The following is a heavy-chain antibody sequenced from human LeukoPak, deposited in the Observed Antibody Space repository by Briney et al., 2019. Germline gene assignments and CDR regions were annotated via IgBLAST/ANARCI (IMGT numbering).Heavy chain of an antibody. J-gene: IGHJ1*01. CDR2: FNREDDEP. CDR3: ATLDSYYDNSGRPLIPD. V-gene: IGHV1-24*01. Sequence: ASLKVSCNISGYTLTDFSMHWVRQAPGKGLEWMGGFNREDDEPIYAPHFRGRVTVTEDTSTGTAYMELSSLRSEDTAVYYCATLDSYYDNSGRPLIPDWGQGTLVTVSS. D-gene: IGHD3-22*01. CDR1: GYTLTDFS.